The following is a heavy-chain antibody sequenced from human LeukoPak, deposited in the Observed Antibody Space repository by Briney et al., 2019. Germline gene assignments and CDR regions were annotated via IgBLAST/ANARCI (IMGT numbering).Heavy chain of an antibody. J-gene: IGHJ6*02. CDR1: GGTFSSYA. Sequence: VASVKVSCKASGGTFSSYAISWVRQAPGQGLEWMGRIIPILGIANYAQKFQGRVTITADKSTSTAYMELSSLRSEDTAVYYCARLTTTVYYYYYGMDVWGQGTTVTVSS. CDR3: ARLTTTVYYYYYGMDV. V-gene: IGHV1-69*04. D-gene: IGHD4-17*01. CDR2: IIPILGIA.